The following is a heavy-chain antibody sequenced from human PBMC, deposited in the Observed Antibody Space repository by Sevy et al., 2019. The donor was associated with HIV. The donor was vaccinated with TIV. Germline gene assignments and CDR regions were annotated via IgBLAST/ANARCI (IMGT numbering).Heavy chain of an antibody. D-gene: IGHD3-22*01. J-gene: IGHJ6*02. CDR3: ARDDVTMIVVDRRRDADYYGMDV. Sequence: GESLKISCAASGFTFSSYSMNWVRQAPGKGLEWVSSISSSSSYIYYADSVKGRFTISRDNAKNSLYLQMNSLRAEDTAVYYCARDDVTMIVVDRRRDADYYGMDVWGQGTTVTVSS. CDR1: GFTFSSYS. CDR2: ISSSSSYI. V-gene: IGHV3-21*01.